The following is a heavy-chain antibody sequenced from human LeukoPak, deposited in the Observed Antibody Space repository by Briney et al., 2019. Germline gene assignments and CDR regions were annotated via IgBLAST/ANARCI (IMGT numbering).Heavy chain of an antibody. V-gene: IGHV1-69*04. J-gene: IGHJ3*02. CDR2: IIPILGIA. CDR1: GGTFSSYA. CDR3: ARDYYRLVITMIVVDDAFDI. Sequence: ASVKVSCKASGGTFSSYAISWVRQAPGQGLEWMGRIIPILGIANYAQKFQGRVTITADKSTSTAYMELSSLRSEDTAVYYCARDYYRLVITMIVVDDAFDIWGQGTMVTVSS. D-gene: IGHD3-22*01.